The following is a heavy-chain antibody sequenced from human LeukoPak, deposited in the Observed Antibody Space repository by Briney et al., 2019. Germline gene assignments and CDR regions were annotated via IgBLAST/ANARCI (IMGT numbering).Heavy chain of an antibody. D-gene: IGHD6-19*01. V-gene: IGHV4-4*07. CDR3: ARSEQWLVPLDH. CDR1: GVSISSYY. Sequence: PSETLSLTCTVSGVSISSYYWSWIRQPAGKGLEWIGRIHTSGSTNYNPSLKSRVTMSVDTSKNQFSLKLSSVTAADTAVYYCARSEQWLVPLDHWGQGTLVTVSS. J-gene: IGHJ4*02. CDR2: IHTSGST.